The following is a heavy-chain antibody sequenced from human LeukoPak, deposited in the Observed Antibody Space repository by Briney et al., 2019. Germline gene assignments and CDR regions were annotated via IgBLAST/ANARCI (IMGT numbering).Heavy chain of an antibody. V-gene: IGHV4-34*01. J-gene: IGHJ6*03. CDR1: GGSFSGYY. Sequence: SETLSLACAVYGGSFSGYYWSWIRQPPGKGLEWIGEINHSGSTNYNPSLKSRVTISVDTSKNQFSLKLSSVTAADTAVYYCAGIGYCSSTSCYKGDYYYYYMDVWGKGTTVTVSS. D-gene: IGHD2-2*02. CDR3: AGIGYCSSTSCYKGDYYYYYMDV. CDR2: INHSGST.